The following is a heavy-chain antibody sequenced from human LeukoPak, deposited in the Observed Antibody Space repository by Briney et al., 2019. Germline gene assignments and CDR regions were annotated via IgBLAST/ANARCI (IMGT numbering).Heavy chain of an antibody. Sequence: GGSLRLSCAASGFTFSSYSMNWVRQAPGKGLEWVSYISSSSSTIYYADSVKGRFTISRDNAKNSLYLQMNSLRAEDTAVYYCARDDYDSSGYYSGWFDPWGQGTLVTVSS. CDR3: ARDDYDSSGYYSGWFDP. J-gene: IGHJ5*02. D-gene: IGHD3-22*01. CDR2: ISSSSSTI. V-gene: IGHV3-48*01. CDR1: GFTFSSYS.